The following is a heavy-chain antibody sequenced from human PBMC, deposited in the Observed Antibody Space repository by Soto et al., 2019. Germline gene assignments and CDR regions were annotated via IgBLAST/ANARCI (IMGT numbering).Heavy chain of an antibody. V-gene: IGHV1-46*01. CDR2: INPSGGST. CDR3: ERGIVTRSGSYSPTSFDY. CDR1: GYTFTSYY. Sequence: QVQLVQSGAEVKKPGASVKVSCKASGYTFTSYYMHWVRQAPGQGLEWMGIINPSGGSTSSAQKFQGRAGINSARTTSTVDMGLRSLSPEDTAVYDCERGIVTRSGSYSPTSFDYWGQGTLVTLSS. J-gene: IGHJ4*02. D-gene: IGHD3-10*01.